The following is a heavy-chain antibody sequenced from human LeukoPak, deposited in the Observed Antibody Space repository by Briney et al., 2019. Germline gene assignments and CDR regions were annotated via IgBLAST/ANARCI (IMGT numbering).Heavy chain of an antibody. CDR2: IIPIFGTP. CDR1: GGTFSSYA. CDR3: ARDIAGSFDY. J-gene: IGHJ4*02. D-gene: IGHD6-13*01. Sequence: ASVKVSCKASGGTFSSYAINWVRQAPGQGLEWMGGIIPIFGTPNYAQKFQGRVTITAVESMSTAYTELSSLRSEDTAVYYCARDIAGSFDYWGQGTLVTVSS. V-gene: IGHV1-69*01.